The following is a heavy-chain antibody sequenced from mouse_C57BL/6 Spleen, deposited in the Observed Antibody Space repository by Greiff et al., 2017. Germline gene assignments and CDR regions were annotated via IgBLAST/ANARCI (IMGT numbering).Heavy chain of an antibody. D-gene: IGHD2-4*01. CDR2: INPSIGGT. Sequence: QVQLQQPGTELVKPGASVKLSCKASGYTFTSYWMHWVKQRPGQGLEWIGNINPSIGGTNYNEKFKSKATLTVDKSSSTAYMQLSSLTSEDTAVYYFARRDYDYDEVWAYWGQGTLVTVSA. J-gene: IGHJ3*01. CDR1: GYTFTSYW. V-gene: IGHV1-53*01. CDR3: ARRDYDYDEVWAY.